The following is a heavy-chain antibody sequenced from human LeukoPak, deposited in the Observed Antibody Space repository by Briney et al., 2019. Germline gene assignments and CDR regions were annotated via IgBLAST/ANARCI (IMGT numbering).Heavy chain of an antibody. CDR2: ISGSGGST. D-gene: IGHD6-6*01. CDR3: ARDLHPTEEYSSSVRHGY. J-gene: IGHJ4*02. Sequence: GGSLRLSCAASGFTFSSYGMSWVRQAPGKGLEWVSAISGSGGSTYYADSVKGRFTISRDNSKNTLYLQMNSLRAEDTAVYYCARDLHPTEEYSSSVRHGYWGQGTLVTVSS. V-gene: IGHV3-23*01. CDR1: GFTFSSYG.